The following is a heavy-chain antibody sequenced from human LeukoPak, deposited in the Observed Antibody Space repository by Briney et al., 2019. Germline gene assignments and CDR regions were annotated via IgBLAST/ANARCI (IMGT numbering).Heavy chain of an antibody. CDR1: GYTFTSYG. J-gene: IGHJ4*02. V-gene: IGHV1-18*01. D-gene: IGHD3-9*01. CDR3: ARDRPYYDILTGPDY. CDR2: ISAYNGNT. Sequence: ASVKVSCKASGYTFTSYGISWVRQAPGQGLEWMGWISAYNGNTNYAQKLQGRVTTTTDTSTSTAYMELRSLRSDDTAVYYCARDRPYYDILTGPDYWGQGTLVTVSS.